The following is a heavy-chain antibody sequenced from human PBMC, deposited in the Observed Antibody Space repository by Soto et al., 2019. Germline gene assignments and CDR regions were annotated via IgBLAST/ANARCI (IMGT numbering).Heavy chain of an antibody. CDR2: IHYSGST. CDR1: GDSVTISDYY. D-gene: IGHD3-22*01. J-gene: IGHJ4*02. CDR3: AAHDSGGYYAEY. V-gene: IGHV4-39*01. Sequence: QLQLQESGPGLVKPSETLSLTCTVSGDSVTISDYYWGWIRQPPGKGLEWIGSIHYSGSTYYNPSLKTRVSISGDKPKKQFSLKLTSVTAADAAVYYCAAHDSGGYYAEYWGQGTLVTVSA.